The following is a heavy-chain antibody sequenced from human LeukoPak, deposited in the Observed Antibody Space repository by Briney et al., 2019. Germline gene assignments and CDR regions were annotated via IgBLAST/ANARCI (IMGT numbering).Heavy chain of an antibody. V-gene: IGHV3-30*18. CDR1: GFIFSSYG. CDR3: AKDSDLFDC. CDR2: ISSDGSNK. Sequence: GGSLRLSCAASGFIFSSYGMHWVRQAPGKGLEWVAVISSDGSNKYYADSVKGRFIISRDNSKNTLYLQMNSLRAEDTAVYYCAKDSDLFDCWGQGTLVTVSS. J-gene: IGHJ4*02.